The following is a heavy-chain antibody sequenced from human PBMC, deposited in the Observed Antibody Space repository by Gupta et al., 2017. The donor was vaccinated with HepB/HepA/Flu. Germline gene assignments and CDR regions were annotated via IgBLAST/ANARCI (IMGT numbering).Heavy chain of an antibody. CDR2: TWYDGSTN. CDR3: ARDYIEGSTTYAFDM. CDR1: GFMFSNYG. V-gene: IGHV3-33*01. J-gene: IGHJ3*02. Sequence: VQLVESGGGVVQPGRSRSLSCAASGFMFSNYGLHWVRQAPGKGLEWVAVTWYDGSTNYYADSVKGRFTISRDNSKNTLYLQIISPKAEDTAVYYCARDYIEGSTTYAFDMWGQGTVVTVSS. D-gene: IGHD1-26*01.